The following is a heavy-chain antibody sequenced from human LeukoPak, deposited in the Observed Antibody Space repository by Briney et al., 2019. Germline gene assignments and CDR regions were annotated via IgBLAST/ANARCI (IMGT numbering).Heavy chain of an antibody. CDR3: ARTLVVPAANPFDP. Sequence: SETLSLTCAVYGGSFSGYYWSWIRQPPGKGLEWIGEINHSGSANYNPSLKSRVTISVDTSKNQFSLKLSSVTAADTAVYYCARTLVVPAANPFDPWGQGTLVTVSS. CDR1: GGSFSGYY. V-gene: IGHV4-34*01. J-gene: IGHJ5*02. D-gene: IGHD2-2*01. CDR2: INHSGSA.